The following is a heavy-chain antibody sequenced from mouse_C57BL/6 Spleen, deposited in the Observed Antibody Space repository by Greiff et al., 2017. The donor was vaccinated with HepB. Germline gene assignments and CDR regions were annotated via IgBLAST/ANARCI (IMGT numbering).Heavy chain of an antibody. CDR3: ARSYYYGSSPYYFDY. D-gene: IGHD1-1*01. CDR2: IDPSDSYT. Sequence: VQLQQPGAELVKPGASVKLSCKASGYTFTSYWMQWVKQRPGQGLEWIGEIDPSDSYTNYNQKFKGKATLTVDTSSSTAYMQLSSLTSEDSAVYYWARSYYYGSSPYYFDYWGQGTTLTVSS. CDR1: GYTFTSYW. J-gene: IGHJ2*01. V-gene: IGHV1-50*01.